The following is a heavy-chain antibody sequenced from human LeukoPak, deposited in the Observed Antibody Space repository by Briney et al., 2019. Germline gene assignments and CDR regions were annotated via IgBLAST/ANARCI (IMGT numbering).Heavy chain of an antibody. Sequence: GGSLKLSCAASGFTFSGSAMHWVRQASGKGLEWVGRIRSKANSYATAYAASVKGRFTISRDDSKNTAYLQMNSLKTEDTAVYYCTSLYYDFWSGPTEYFQHWGQGTLVNVSS. CDR1: GFTFSGSA. J-gene: IGHJ1*01. V-gene: IGHV3-73*01. CDR3: TSLYYDFWSGPTEYFQH. CDR2: IRSKANSYAT. D-gene: IGHD3-3*01.